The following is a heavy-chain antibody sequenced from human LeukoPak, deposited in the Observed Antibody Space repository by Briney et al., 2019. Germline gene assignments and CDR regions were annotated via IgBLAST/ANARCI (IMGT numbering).Heavy chain of an antibody. CDR3: ARRGACDY. Sequence: GGSLRLSCAASGFTFSSYGMHWVRQAPGEGLEWVSYVSVNSSIIYYADSVKGRFTIFRDNAKNSVYLQMNSLRAEDTAVYYCARRGACDYWGQGTLVTVTS. CDR1: GFTFSSYG. D-gene: IGHD1-26*01. CDR2: VSVNSSII. V-gene: IGHV3-48*04. J-gene: IGHJ4*02.